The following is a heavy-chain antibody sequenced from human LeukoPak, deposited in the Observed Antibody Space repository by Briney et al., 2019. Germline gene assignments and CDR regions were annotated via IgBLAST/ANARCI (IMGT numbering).Heavy chain of an antibody. Sequence: SQTLSLTCTVSGGSISSGGYYWSWIRQHPGKGLEWIGYIYYSGSTYCNPSLKSRVTISVDTSKNQFSLKLSSVTAADTAVYYCARNRVSGYFDYWGQGTLVTVSS. CDR2: IYYSGST. V-gene: IGHV4-31*03. D-gene: IGHD1/OR15-1a*01. J-gene: IGHJ4*02. CDR1: GGSISSGGYY. CDR3: ARNRVSGYFDY.